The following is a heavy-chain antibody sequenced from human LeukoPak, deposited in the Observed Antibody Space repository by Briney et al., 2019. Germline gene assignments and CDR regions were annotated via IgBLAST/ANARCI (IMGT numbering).Heavy chain of an antibody. J-gene: IGHJ4*02. CDR1: GYTFTSYG. CDR2: ISAYNGNT. CDR3: ARGTMADTAMVLDY. D-gene: IGHD5-18*01. Sequence: ASVKVSCKASGYTFTSYGISWVQQAPGQGLEWMGWISAYNGNTIYAQKLQGRVTMTTDTSTSTAYMELRSLRSDDTAVYYCARGTMADTAMVLDYWGQGTLVTVSS. V-gene: IGHV1-18*01.